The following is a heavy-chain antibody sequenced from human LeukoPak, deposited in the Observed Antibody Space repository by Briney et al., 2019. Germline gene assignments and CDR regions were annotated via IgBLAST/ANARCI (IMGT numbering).Heavy chain of an antibody. CDR3: ARTISGSYYNDRLYFDY. Sequence: SGPALVKPTQTLTLTCTFSGFSLSTSGMRVSWIRQPPGKALEWLARIDWDDDKFYSTSLKTRLTISKDTSKNQVVLIMTNMDPVDTATYYCARTISGSYYNDRLYFDYWGQGTLVTVSS. CDR2: IDWDDDK. CDR1: GFSLSTSGMR. J-gene: IGHJ4*02. V-gene: IGHV2-70*04. D-gene: IGHD3-10*01.